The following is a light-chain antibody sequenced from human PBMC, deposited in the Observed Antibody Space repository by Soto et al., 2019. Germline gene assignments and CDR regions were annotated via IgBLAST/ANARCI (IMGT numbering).Light chain of an antibody. CDR1: QIFRGL. Sequence: EVVLTQSPVTLSLSPGESPALSCRASQIFRGLLAWYQQKPGQAPRLLIYDAYNRATGIPPRFSGSGSGTDFTLTISSLEPEDSAVYYCQQRHMWPITFGQGTRLEIK. CDR2: DAY. V-gene: IGKV3-11*01. J-gene: IGKJ5*01. CDR3: QQRHMWPIT.